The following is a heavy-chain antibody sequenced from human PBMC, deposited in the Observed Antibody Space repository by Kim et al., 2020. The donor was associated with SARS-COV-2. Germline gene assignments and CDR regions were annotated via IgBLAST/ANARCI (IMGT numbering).Heavy chain of an antibody. CDR2: ISYDGSIK. D-gene: IGHD6-19*01. J-gene: IGHJ6*02. Sequence: GGSLRLSCAASGFTFSSYAMHWVRQAPGKGLEWVAVISYDGSIKYYADSVKGRFTISRDNSKNTLYRQMNSWRAEDTAVYYCARSIAVAGTAPYYYSGMDVWGPGTTVTLSS. CDR1: GFTFSSYA. V-gene: IGHV3-30*04. CDR3: ARSIAVAGTAPYYYSGMDV.